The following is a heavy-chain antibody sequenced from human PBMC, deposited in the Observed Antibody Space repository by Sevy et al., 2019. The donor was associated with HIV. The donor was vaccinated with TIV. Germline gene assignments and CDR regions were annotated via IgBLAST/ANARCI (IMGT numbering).Heavy chain of an antibody. V-gene: IGHV3-9*01. D-gene: IGHD3-10*01. CDR2: ISWNSGRI. Sequence: GGSLRLSCAASGFTFDDYAMHWVRQAPGKGLEWVSGISWNSGRIGYADSVKGRFTISRDNAKNSLYLQMNSMRAEDTDLYYCAKDRYYYGSGIAFDIWGQGTMVTVSS. CDR3: AKDRYYYGSGIAFDI. CDR1: GFTFDDYA. J-gene: IGHJ3*02.